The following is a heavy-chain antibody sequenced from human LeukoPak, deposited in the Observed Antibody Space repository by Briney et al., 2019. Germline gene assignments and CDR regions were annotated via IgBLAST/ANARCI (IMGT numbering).Heavy chain of an antibody. V-gene: IGHV4-39*07. Sequence: SETLSLTCTVSGGSISSSSYYWGWIRQPPGKGLEWIGSIYYSGSTYYNPSLKSRVTISVDTSKNQFSLKLSSVTAADTAVYYCARGLKGYSGYDLENYYYYYYMDVWGKGTTVTVSS. CDR1: GGSISSSSYY. CDR2: IYYSGST. J-gene: IGHJ6*03. D-gene: IGHD5-12*01. CDR3: ARGLKGYSGYDLENYYYYYYMDV.